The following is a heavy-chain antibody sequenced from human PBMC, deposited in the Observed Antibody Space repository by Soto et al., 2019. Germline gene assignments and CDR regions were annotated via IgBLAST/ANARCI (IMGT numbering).Heavy chain of an antibody. J-gene: IGHJ6*02. CDR2: IKTSAGGGAT. CDR1: GFSFNEAW. Sequence: GGSLRLSCVASGFSFNEAWMNWARQAPGEGLEWVGRIKTSAGGGATDYAAPVQGRFTISRDDSKNALYLHMNSLRTEDTAIYYCTTGSVEGIWGQGTTVTVSS. D-gene: IGHD2-15*01. CDR3: TTGSVEGI. V-gene: IGHV3-15*07.